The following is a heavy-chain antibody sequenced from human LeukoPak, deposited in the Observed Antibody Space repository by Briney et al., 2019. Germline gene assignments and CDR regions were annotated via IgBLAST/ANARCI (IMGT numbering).Heavy chain of an antibody. Sequence: PGRSLSLSCAASGFTFSSYCMRWVRQPPGKGMEWVAVIWYDGSNKYYADSMTDRLTISRAQSTHTMYMRMTRVRTEETAANYCARFRAECYGYFVCWGQGTLVTVSP. D-gene: IGHD3-10*01. V-gene: IGHV3-33*01. J-gene: IGHJ4*02. CDR1: GFTFSSYC. CDR2: IWYDGSNK. CDR3: ARFRAECYGYFVC.